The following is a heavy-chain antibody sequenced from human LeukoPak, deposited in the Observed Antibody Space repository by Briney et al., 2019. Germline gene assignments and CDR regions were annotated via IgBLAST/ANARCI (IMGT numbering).Heavy chain of an antibody. Sequence: MASETLSLTCAVYGGSFSGYYWSWIRQPPGKGLEWIGEINHSGSTNYNPSLKSRVTISLDTSRNQFSLKLNSVTAADTAVYYCARQGGYKGYYYYYMDVWGKGTTVTISS. D-gene: IGHD5-24*01. CDR3: ARQGGYKGYYYYYMDV. V-gene: IGHV4-34*01. CDR1: GGSFSGYY. CDR2: INHSGST. J-gene: IGHJ6*03.